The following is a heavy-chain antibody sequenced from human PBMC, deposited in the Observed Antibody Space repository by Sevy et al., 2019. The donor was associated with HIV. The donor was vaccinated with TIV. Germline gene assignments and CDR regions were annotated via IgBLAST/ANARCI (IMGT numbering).Heavy chain of an antibody. D-gene: IGHD1-26*01. Sequence: SETLSLTCTVSGGSISSGAYHWSWIRQHPGTGLECIGYIYYTGSTYHNPSLRSRVTMSVDTSKNQFSLRLSSVTAADTAVYYCARNKSRREGEYWFDPWGQGTLVTVSS. V-gene: IGHV4-31*03. CDR1: GGSISSGAYH. J-gene: IGHJ5*02. CDR3: ARNKSRREGEYWFDP. CDR2: IYYTGST.